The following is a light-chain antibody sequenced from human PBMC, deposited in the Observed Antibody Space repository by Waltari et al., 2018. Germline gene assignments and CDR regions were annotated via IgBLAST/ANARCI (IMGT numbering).Light chain of an antibody. J-gene: IGLJ3*02. Sequence: QAALTQPRSVSGSPGQSVTISCTGTSSDIGGSNYVSWYQQHPGTAPKLMIYEVSKRPSGVSDRFSGSKSGNTASLTISGLQAEDEADYYCCSYAGSYTYWVFGGGTRLTVL. CDR3: CSYAGSYTYWV. CDR2: EVS. CDR1: SSDIGGSNY. V-gene: IGLV2-11*01.